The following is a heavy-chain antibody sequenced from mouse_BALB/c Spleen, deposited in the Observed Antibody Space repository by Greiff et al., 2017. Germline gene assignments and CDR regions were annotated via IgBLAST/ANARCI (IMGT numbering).Heavy chain of an antibody. D-gene: IGHD1-2*01. CDR2: IDPANGNT. Sequence: VQLQQSGAELVKPGASVKLSCTASGFNIKDTYMHWVKQRPEQGLEWIGRIDPANGNTKYDPKFQGKATITADTSSNTAYRQLSSLTSEDTAVYYCARIHYYGYGFAYWGQGTLVTVAA. V-gene: IGHV14-3*02. CDR3: ARIHYYGYGFAY. J-gene: IGHJ3*01. CDR1: GFNIKDTY.